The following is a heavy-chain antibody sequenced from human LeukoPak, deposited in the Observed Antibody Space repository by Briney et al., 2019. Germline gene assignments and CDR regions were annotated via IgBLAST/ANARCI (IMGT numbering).Heavy chain of an antibody. D-gene: IGHD2-2*01. J-gene: IGHJ4*02. CDR2: INPNSGGT. CDR1: GYTFTGYY. V-gene: IGHV1-2*02. CDR3: ARGAFGYCSSTSCSEGFDY. Sequence: ASVKVSCKASGYTFTGYYMHWVRQAPGQGLEWMGWINPNSGGTNYAQRFQGRVTMTRDTSISTAYMELSRLRSDDTAVYYCARGAFGYCSSTSCSEGFDYWGQGTLVTVSS.